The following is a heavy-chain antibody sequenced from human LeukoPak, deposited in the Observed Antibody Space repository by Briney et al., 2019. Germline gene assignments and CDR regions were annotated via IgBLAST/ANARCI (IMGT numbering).Heavy chain of an antibody. V-gene: IGHV1-2*06. CDR1: GYTFTGYY. J-gene: IGHJ6*03. D-gene: IGHD4-17*01. CDR3: ARNGLGYYYYYMDV. Sequence: APVKVSCKASGYTFTGYYMHWVRQAPGQGLEWMGRINPNSGGTNYAQKFQGRVTMTRDTSISTAYMELSRLRSDDTAVYYCARNGLGYYYYYMDVWGKGITVTVSS. CDR2: INPNSGGT.